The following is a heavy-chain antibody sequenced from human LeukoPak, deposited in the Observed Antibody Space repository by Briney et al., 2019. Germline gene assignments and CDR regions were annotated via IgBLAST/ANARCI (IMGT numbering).Heavy chain of an antibody. CDR3: AKSQRNDQQVVQRIDY. J-gene: IGHJ4*02. CDR2: IKQDGSEK. Sequence: GGSLRLSCAASGFTFSSYWMSWVRQAPGKGLEWVANIKQDGSEKYYVDSVKGRFTISRDNSKNALYLQMSSLRAEDTAVYYCAKSQRNDQQVVQRIDYWGQGTLVTVSS. CDR1: GFTFSSYW. D-gene: IGHD2-2*01. V-gene: IGHV3-7*03.